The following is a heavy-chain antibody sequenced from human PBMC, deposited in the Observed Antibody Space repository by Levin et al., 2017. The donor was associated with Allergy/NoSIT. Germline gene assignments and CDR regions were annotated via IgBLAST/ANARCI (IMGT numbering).Heavy chain of an antibody. J-gene: IGHJ3*02. CDR3: ARVGRGYSYGSHDAFDI. V-gene: IGHV3-48*01. D-gene: IGHD5-18*01. Sequence: GGSLRLSCAASGFTFSSYSMNWVRQAPGKGLEWVSYISSSSSTIYYADSVKGRFTISRDNAKNSLYLQMNSLRAEDTAVYYCARVGRGYSYGSHDAFDIWGQGTMVTVSS. CDR2: ISSSSSTI. CDR1: GFTFSSYS.